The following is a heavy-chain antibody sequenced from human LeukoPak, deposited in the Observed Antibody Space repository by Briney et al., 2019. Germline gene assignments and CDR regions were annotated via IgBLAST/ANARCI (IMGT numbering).Heavy chain of an antibody. CDR2: INPNSGGT. Sequence: ASVKVSCKASGYTFTSYGISWVRQAPGQGLEWMGWINPNSGGTNYAQKFQGRVTMTRDTSISTAYMELSRLRSDDTAVYYCARGGGGGYGLGRYWGQGTLITVSS. CDR3: ARGGGGGYGLGRY. D-gene: IGHD5-18*01. J-gene: IGHJ4*02. CDR1: GYTFTSYG. V-gene: IGHV1-2*02.